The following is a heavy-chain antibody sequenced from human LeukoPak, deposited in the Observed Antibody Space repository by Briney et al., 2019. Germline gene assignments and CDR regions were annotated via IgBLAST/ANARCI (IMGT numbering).Heavy chain of an antibody. V-gene: IGHV4-59*01. D-gene: IGHD4-11*01. CDR2: IYYSGST. CDR3: ARDTGLQYYYYYMDV. CDR1: CGSISSYY. J-gene: IGHJ6*03. Sequence: PSETLSLTCTVSCGSISSYYWSWIRQPPGKGLEWIGYIYYSGSTNYNPSLKSRVTISVDTSKNQFSLKLSSVTAADTAMYYCARDTGLQYYYYYMDVWGQGTTVTVSS.